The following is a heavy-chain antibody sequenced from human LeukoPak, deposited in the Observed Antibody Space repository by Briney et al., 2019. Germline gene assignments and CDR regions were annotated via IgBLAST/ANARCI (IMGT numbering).Heavy chain of an antibody. D-gene: IGHD5/OR15-5a*01. V-gene: IGHV3-53*01. J-gene: IGHJ3*02. CDR2: LYTDGKT. CDR3: AKTRSTNPDDAFDI. Sequence: PGGSLRLSCAASGFTVSRKYMAWVRQAPGEGLEWVSTLYTDGKTYYTDSVEGRFTISRDEFQNTLDLQMNFLRAEDTAVYYCAKTRSTNPDDAFDIWGHGTLVTVSS. CDR1: GFTVSRKY.